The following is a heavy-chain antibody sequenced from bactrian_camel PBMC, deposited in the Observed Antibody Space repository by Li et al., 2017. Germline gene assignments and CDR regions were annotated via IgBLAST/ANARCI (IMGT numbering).Heavy chain of an antibody. CDR3: AAGSDYVADTTHCQHAVSYGY. V-gene: IGHV3S1*01. Sequence: HVQLVESGGGSVQAGGSLRLSCAASGYTYNRNCMAWFRQAPGEEREGVARIATGSGNTYYADSVKGRFTISQDNAKDTVYLQMNSLKPEDTAMYYCAAGSDYVADTTHCQHAVSYGYWGRGTQVTVS. J-gene: IGHJ4*01. CDR1: GYTYNRNC. D-gene: IGHD4*01. CDR2: IATGSGNT.